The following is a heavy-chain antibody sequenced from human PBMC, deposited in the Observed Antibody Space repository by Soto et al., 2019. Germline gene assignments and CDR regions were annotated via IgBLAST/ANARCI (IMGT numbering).Heavy chain of an antibody. V-gene: IGHV3-30-3*01. Sequence: PGGSLRLSCAASGSSFPNYPMHWVRQTPDKGLEWLAVISHDGVTKNSADSVKGRFSISRDNSRNRLYLDMNSLRTEDTAMYYCVRGGYSSSWERLDPWGQGTLVTV. CDR3: VRGGYSSSWERLDP. J-gene: IGHJ5*02. CDR2: ISHDGVTK. D-gene: IGHD4-4*01. CDR1: GSSFPNYP.